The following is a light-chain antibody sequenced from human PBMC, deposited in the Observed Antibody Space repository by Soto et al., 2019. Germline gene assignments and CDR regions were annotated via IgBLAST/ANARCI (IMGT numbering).Light chain of an antibody. CDR3: QQYNGYWT. J-gene: IGKJ1*01. V-gene: IGKV1-5*03. Sequence: DIQMTQSHSTLPASVGDRVTITCRASQSISGSLAWYQQKPGKAPKLLIYEASNLKSGVPSSFSGSGSGTEYTLTISSLQPDDSASYYCQQYNGYWTFGQGTRVEIK. CDR2: EAS. CDR1: QSISGS.